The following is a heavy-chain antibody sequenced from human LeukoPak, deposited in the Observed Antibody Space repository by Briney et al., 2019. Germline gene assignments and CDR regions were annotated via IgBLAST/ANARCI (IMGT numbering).Heavy chain of an antibody. CDR1: GGSLNSGGSF. CDR2: IFHSGTT. D-gene: IGHD4/OR15-4a*01. CDR3: ARAHAFGACYFDY. Sequence: PSETLSLTCTVSGGSLNSGGSFSSPGHAWSWVRQAPGKRLEWIGYIFHSGTTSYNPSLQSRVTISLETSKTQFSLRLTSVTAADTAVYYCARAHAFGACYFDYWGQGTLVTVSS. J-gene: IGHJ4*02. V-gene: IGHV4-30-2*01.